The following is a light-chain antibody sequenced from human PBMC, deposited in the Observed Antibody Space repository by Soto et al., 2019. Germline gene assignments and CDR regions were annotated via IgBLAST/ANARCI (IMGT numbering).Light chain of an antibody. CDR2: SNN. J-gene: IGLJ1*01. CDR3: AVWDDSLNGHV. V-gene: IGLV1-44*01. CDR1: SSNIGSNT. Sequence: QSVLTQPPSASGTPGQRVTISCSGSSSNIGSNTVNWYQQLPGTAPKLLIYSNNQRPSGVPDRFSGSKSGTSASLAISGLQSEDEADYYCAVWDDSLNGHVFGPGTKSPS.